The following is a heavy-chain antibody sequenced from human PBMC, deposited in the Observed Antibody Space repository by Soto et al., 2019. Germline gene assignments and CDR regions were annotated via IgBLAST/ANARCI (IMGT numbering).Heavy chain of an antibody. D-gene: IGHD3-22*01. V-gene: IGHV3-23*01. Sequence: GGSLRLSCAASGFTFSSYAMSWVRQAPGKGLEWVSTINSSGGSTYYADSVKGRFTISRDNSKNTLYLQMNSLRAEDTAIYYCAKEYYYDSSGYSPFVYWGQGTLVTVSS. CDR1: GFTFSSYA. CDR2: INSSGGST. CDR3: AKEYYYDSSGYSPFVY. J-gene: IGHJ4*02.